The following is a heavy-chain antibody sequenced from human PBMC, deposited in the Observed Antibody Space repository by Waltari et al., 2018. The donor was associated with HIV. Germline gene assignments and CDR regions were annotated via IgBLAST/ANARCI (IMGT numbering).Heavy chain of an antibody. Sequence: EVQLIQSAGGRVRRGGSLRLSCVASGFVVSDDWVTWVRQAPGGRLERVASIEEDGSGTHQMESDKGRITISRDDANNSIHLDITNMGASDAAVYFGARESELLYSSVIDLWGGGSLVTVSS. D-gene: IGHD2-21*01. V-gene: IGHV3-7*01. CDR3: ARESELLYSSVIDL. CDR2: IEEDGSGT. CDR1: GFVVSDDW. J-gene: IGHJ4*02.